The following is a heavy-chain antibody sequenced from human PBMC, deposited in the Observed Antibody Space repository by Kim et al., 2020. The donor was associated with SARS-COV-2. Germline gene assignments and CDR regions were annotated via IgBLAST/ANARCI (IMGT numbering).Heavy chain of an antibody. CDR3: ARSGGGWKSSWSSYYYYGMDV. D-gene: IGHD6-13*01. CDR2: ISAYNGNT. Sequence: ASVKVSCKASGYTFTSYGISWVRQAPGQGLEWMGWISAYNGNTNYAQKLQGRVTMTTDTSTSTAYMELRSLRSDDTAVYYCARSGGGWKSSWSSYYYYGMDVWGQGTTVTVSS. V-gene: IGHV1-18*01. J-gene: IGHJ6*02. CDR1: GYTFTSYG.